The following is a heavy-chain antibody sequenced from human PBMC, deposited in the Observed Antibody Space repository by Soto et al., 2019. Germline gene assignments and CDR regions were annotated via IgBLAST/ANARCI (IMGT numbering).Heavy chain of an antibody. D-gene: IGHD2-15*01. Sequence: GGSLRLSCAASGFTFSNAWINWVRQTPGRGLEWVGRVKSKNDGGTTDFAAPVKGRFAISRDDSKNMVYLEMNSLQTEDTAMYYCARDDRRGYCSGGSCLGAFDIWGQGTMVTVSS. J-gene: IGHJ3*02. V-gene: IGHV3-15*07. CDR1: GFTFSNAW. CDR3: ARDDRRGYCSGGSCLGAFDI. CDR2: VKSKNDGGTT.